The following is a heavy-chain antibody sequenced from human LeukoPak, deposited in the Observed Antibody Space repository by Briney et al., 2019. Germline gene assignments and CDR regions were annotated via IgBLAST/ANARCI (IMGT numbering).Heavy chain of an antibody. J-gene: IGHJ5*02. CDR2: IYTSGST. Sequence: SETLSLTCTVSGGSISSYYWSWIRQPAGKGLEWIGRIYTSGSTNYNPSLKSRVTMSVDTSKNQFSLKLSSVTAADTAVYYCARAYCSGSYQLNWFDPWGQGTLVTVSS. CDR3: ARAYCSGSYQLNWFDP. CDR1: GGSISSYY. V-gene: IGHV4-4*07. D-gene: IGHD1-26*01.